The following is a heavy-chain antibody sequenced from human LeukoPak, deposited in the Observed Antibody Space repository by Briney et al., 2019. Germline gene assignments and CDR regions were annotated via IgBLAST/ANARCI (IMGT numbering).Heavy chain of an antibody. CDR3: APSGGDWNFDS. D-gene: IGHD2-21*01. CDR2: ITYRRGA. Sequence: SETLSLTCAVYGSLDIYYFMFVRQPPGKGLQWLGEITYRRGADYNPSLKSRLTISIDVPQRQISLQLRSVTAADTAVYYCAPSGGDWNFDSWGQGTLVTVSS. J-gene: IGHJ4*02. V-gene: IGHV4-34*01. CDR1: GSLDIYY.